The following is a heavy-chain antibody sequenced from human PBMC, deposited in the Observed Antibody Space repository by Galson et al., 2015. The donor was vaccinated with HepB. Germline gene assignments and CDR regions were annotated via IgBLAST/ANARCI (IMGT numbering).Heavy chain of an antibody. CDR3: ARTYGDYSLAAFDI. CDR2: IIPIFGTA. V-gene: IGHV1-69*13. D-gene: IGHD4-17*01. CDR1: GGTFSSYA. Sequence: SVKVSCKASGGTFSSYAISWVRLAPGQGLEWMGGIIPIFGTANYAQKFQGRVTITADESTSTAYMELSSLRSEDPAVYYCARTYGDYSLAAFDIWGQGTMVTVSS. J-gene: IGHJ3*02.